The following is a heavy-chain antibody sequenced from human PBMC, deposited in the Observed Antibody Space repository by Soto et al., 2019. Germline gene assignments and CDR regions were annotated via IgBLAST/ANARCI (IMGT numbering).Heavy chain of an antibody. CDR2: IYYSGST. Sequence: QLQLQESGPGLVKPSETLSLTCTVSGGSISSSSFHWGWIRQPPGKGLEWIGSIYYSGSTYYSPSLKSRVPISVDASKSHFPLKLSSVTAADTAVYYCARRERAAGTDWWFDPWGQGTLVTVSS. J-gene: IGHJ5*02. CDR1: GGSISSSSFH. CDR3: ARRERAAGTDWWFDP. D-gene: IGHD6-13*01. V-gene: IGHV4-39*02.